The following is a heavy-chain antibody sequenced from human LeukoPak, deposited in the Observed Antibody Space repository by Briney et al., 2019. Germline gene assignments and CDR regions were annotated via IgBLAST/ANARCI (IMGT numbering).Heavy chain of an antibody. CDR2: ISYDGSNK. CDR3: AKRSLVRGVIDY. J-gene: IGHJ4*02. Sequence: GGSLRLSCAASGFTFSSYGMHWVRQAPGKGLEWVAVISYDGSNKYYADSVKGRFTISRDNSKNTLYLQMNSLRAEDTAVYYCAKRSLVRGVIDYWGQGTLVTVSS. V-gene: IGHV3-30*18. D-gene: IGHD3-10*01. CDR1: GFTFSSYG.